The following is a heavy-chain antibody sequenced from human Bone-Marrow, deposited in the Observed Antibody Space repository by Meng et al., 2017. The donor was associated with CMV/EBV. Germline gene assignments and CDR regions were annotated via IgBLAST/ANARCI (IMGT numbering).Heavy chain of an antibody. CDR1: GFTLSGST. CDR3: TRWVSGAAANFDF. Sequence: GESLKISCAASGFTLSGSTVHWVRQASGKGLEWVGRMRNKVANYATAYSASVKGRFTISRDDSKNTAYLQMNSLKTDHSALYYCTRWVSGAAANFDFWGQGNLVNVAS. D-gene: IGHD6-25*01. CDR2: MRNKVANYAT. V-gene: IGHV3-73*01. J-gene: IGHJ4*02.